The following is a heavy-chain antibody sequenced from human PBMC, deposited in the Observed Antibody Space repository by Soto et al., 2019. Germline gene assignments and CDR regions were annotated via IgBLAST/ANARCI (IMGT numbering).Heavy chain of an antibody. Sequence: SETLSLTCTVSGGSISGYYGSWIRQPPGKGLEWIGYIYYSGRTDNNPSLKSRVTISVDTSKNQFSLKLRSVTAADTAVYYCASGGDGYESSTNAFDIWGQGTMVTVSS. CDR2: IYYSGRT. V-gene: IGHV4-59*01. J-gene: IGHJ3*02. D-gene: IGHD2-21*02. CDR3: ASGGDGYESSTNAFDI. CDR1: GGSISGYY.